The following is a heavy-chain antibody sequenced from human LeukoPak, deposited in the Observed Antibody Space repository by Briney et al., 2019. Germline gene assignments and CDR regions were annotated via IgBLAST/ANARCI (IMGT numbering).Heavy chain of an antibody. CDR2: IYYSGST. CDR3: ARRSSSWYYFED. J-gene: IGHJ4*02. V-gene: IGHV4-39*07. CDR1: GGSITSSDYW. D-gene: IGHD6-13*01. Sequence: SETLSPTCTVSGGSITSSDYWWAWIRLPPGRGLEWIGSIYYSGSTYYNPPLKSRATISVDTSKNQFSLKLSSVTAADAAVYFCARRSSSWYYFEDWGQGTLVTVSS.